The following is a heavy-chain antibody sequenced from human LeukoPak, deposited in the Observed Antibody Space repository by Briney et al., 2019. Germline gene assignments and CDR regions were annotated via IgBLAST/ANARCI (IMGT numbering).Heavy chain of an antibody. Sequence: SETLSLTCTVSGGSMSNYYWRWIRQPPGKGLEWIGYIYFSGSSNYNPSLKSRVTMSVDTSKNQFSLKLSYVTAADPAVYYWSRHARSGYNWRDYWGQGNLVTVSS. CDR3: SRHARSGYNWRDY. V-gene: IGHV4-59*08. CDR1: GGSMSNYY. CDR2: IYFSGSS. J-gene: IGHJ4*02. D-gene: IGHD5-24*01.